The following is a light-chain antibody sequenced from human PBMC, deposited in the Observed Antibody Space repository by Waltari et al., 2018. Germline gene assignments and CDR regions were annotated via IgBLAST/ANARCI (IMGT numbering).Light chain of an antibody. CDR3: TQYLSTLRT. CDR2: LAS. J-gene: IGKJ1*01. CDR1: QSLLLNNRNNY. Sequence: DIVATQSPPPLPVTPEGPTTISYRSSQSLLLNNRNNYVDWYLQKPGQSPQLLISLASTRASGVPDRFSGSGSGTDFTLRISSLEAEDVAVYYCTQYLSTLRTFGRGTKVEIK. V-gene: IGKV2-28*01.